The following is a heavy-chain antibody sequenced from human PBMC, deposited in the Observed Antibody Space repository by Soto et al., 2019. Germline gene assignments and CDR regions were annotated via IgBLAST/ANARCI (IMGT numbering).Heavy chain of an antibody. V-gene: IGHV1-69*13. J-gene: IGHJ4*02. Sequence: ASVKVSFKASGGTFSSYAISWLRQAPGQGLEWMGGIIPIFGTANYAQKFQGRVTITADESTSTAYMELSSLRSEDTAVYYCATDYYDSSGYPNFDYWGQGTLVTVSS. CDR2: IIPIFGTA. CDR1: GGTFSSYA. CDR3: ATDYYDSSGYPNFDY. D-gene: IGHD3-22*01.